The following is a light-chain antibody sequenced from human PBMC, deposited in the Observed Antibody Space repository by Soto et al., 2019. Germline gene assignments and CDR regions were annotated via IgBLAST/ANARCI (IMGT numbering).Light chain of an antibody. Sequence: IVMNHSPDSLALSLRESATFKCESSQSVFSNSKNRNHLSWYQQKPGQPPKLLIYWATTRESGVPDRFSGSGSGTDFTLTVSGLQAEDVAIYYCHQYFRSPITFGGGTKVDIK. CDR3: HQYFRSPIT. CDR2: WAT. V-gene: IGKV4-1*01. CDR1: QSVFSNSKNRNH. J-gene: IGKJ4*01.